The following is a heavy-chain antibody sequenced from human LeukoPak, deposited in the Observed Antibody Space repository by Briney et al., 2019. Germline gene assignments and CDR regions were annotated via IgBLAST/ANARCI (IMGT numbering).Heavy chain of an antibody. CDR2: IKQDGSEK. D-gene: IGHD6-19*01. Sequence: PGGSLRLSCAASGFTFSSYWMSWVRQAPGKGLEWVANIKQDGSEKYYVDSVKGRFTISRDNAKNSLYLQMNSLRAEDTAVYYCARDAKQWLVPYFDYWGQGILVTVSS. J-gene: IGHJ4*02. CDR3: ARDAKQWLVPYFDY. CDR1: GFTFSSYW. V-gene: IGHV3-7*01.